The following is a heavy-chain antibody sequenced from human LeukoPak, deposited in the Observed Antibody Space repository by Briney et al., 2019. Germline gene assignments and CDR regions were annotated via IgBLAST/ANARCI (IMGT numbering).Heavy chain of an antibody. V-gene: IGHV3-21*01. CDR3: ARDGQSRSRFLLTVRGVAPDY. J-gene: IGHJ4*02. CDR1: GFTFSSYS. Sequence: PGGSLRLSCAASGFTFSSYSMNWVRQAPGKGLEWVSSISSSSSYIYYADSVKGRFTISRDNAKNSLYLQMNSLRAEDTAVYYCARDGQSRSRFLLTVRGVAPDYWGQGTLVTVSS. CDR2: ISSSSSYI. D-gene: IGHD3-10*01.